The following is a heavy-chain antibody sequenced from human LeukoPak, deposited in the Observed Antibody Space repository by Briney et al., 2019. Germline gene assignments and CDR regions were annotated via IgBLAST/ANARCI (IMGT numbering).Heavy chain of an antibody. D-gene: IGHD2-15*01. CDR2: IWYDGSNK. V-gene: IGHV3-33*06. Sequence: GRSLRLSCAASGFTFSSYGMHWVRQAPGKGLEWVAVIWYDGSNKYYADSVKGRFTISRDNSKNTLYLQMNSLRAEDTAVYYCAKGYCSAGSCVHSDYWGQGTLVTVSS. CDR1: GFTFSSYG. J-gene: IGHJ4*02. CDR3: AKGYCSAGSCVHSDY.